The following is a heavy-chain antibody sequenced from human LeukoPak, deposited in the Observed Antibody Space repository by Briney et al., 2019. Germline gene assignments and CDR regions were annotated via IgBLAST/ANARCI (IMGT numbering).Heavy chain of an antibody. CDR2: ISGSGGST. V-gene: IGHV3-23*01. CDR3: SAGVGRTDFDY. D-gene: IGHD3-10*01. CDR1: GFTFSSYA. Sequence: GGSLRLSCAASGFTFSSYAMGWVRQAPGKGLEWVSAISGSGGSTYYADSVKGRFTISRDNSKNTLYLQMNSLKIEDTAVYYCSAGVGRTDFDYWGQGTLVTVSS. J-gene: IGHJ4*02.